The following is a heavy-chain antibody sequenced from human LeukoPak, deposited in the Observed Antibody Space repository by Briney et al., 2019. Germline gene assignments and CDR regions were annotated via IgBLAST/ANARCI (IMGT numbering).Heavy chain of an antibody. CDR2: IRYDGSNK. J-gene: IGHJ5*02. V-gene: IGHV3-30*02. D-gene: IGHD4-11*01. CDR3: AKDPHYRSGDRFDP. CDR1: GFTFSSYG. Sequence: GGSLRLSCAASGFTFSSYGMHWVRQAPGKGLEWVAFIRYDGSNKYYADSVKGRFTISRDNSKNTLYLQMNSLRAEDTAVYYRAKDPHYRSGDRFDPWGQGTLVTVSS.